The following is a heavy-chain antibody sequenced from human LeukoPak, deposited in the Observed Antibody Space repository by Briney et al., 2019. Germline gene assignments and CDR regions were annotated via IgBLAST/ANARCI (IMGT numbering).Heavy chain of an antibody. V-gene: IGHV4-59*08. D-gene: IGHD6-13*01. Sequence: PSETLSLTCTVSGGSISSYYWSWIRQPPGKGLEWIGYIYYSGSTNYNPSLKSRVTISVDTSKNQSSLKLSSVTAADTAVYYCARHTSSSWHHDAFDTRGQGTMVTASS. CDR2: IYYSGST. CDR3: ARHTSSSWHHDAFDT. CDR1: GGSISSYY. J-gene: IGHJ3*02.